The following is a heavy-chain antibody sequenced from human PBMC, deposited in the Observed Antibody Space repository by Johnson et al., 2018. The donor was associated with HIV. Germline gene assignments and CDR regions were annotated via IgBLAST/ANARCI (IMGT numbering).Heavy chain of an antibody. J-gene: IGHJ3*01. D-gene: IGHD6-19*01. CDR3: AKIGQWRERLDAFDV. Sequence: QVQLVESGGGVVQPGGSLRLSCAASGFTFSSYGMHWVRQAPGQGLEWVAFIRYDGTNKYYADSMKGRFTISRDNSKNKLYLQMSSLRPEDTAVYYCAKIGQWRERLDAFDVWGQGTMVTVSS. CDR1: GFTFSSYG. CDR2: IRYDGTNK. V-gene: IGHV3-30*02.